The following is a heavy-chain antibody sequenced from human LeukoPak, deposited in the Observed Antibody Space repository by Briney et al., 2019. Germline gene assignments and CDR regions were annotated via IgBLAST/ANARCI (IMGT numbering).Heavy chain of an antibody. Sequence: SETLSLTCTVSGGSISSYYWGWIRQPAGKGLEWIGRIYTSGSTNYNPSLKSRVTMSVDTSKNQFSLKLSSVTAADTAVYYCARDRGLLWFGGGGAFDIWGQGTMVTVSS. CDR1: GGSISSYY. CDR3: ARDRGLLWFGGGGAFDI. CDR2: IYTSGST. J-gene: IGHJ3*02. D-gene: IGHD3-10*01. V-gene: IGHV4-4*07.